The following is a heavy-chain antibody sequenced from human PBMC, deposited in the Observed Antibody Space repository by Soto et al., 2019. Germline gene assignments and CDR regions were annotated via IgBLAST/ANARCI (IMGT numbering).Heavy chain of an antibody. CDR3: ARLTYSSGWPKPYYYYYGMAL. J-gene: IGHJ6*02. Sequence: PSETLSLTCVVSGGSLSSYYWSWIRQPPWKGLEWIGYIYYSGSTNYNPSLKSRVTISVDTSKNQFSLKLSSVTAADTAVYYCARLTYSSGWPKPYYYYYGMALWGQGTTVTVSS. D-gene: IGHD6-19*01. CDR2: IYYSGST. V-gene: IGHV4-59*01. CDR1: GGSLSSYY.